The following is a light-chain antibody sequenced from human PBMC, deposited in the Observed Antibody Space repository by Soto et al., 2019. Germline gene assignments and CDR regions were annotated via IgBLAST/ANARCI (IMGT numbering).Light chain of an antibody. V-gene: IGLV2-14*03. CDR3: SSYKSSSTLFV. J-gene: IGLJ1*01. CDR2: DVS. CDR1: SSDVGGYNY. Sequence: QSVLAQPSSVSVSPGQSITISCTGTSSDVGGYNYVSWYQQHPGKAPKLMIYDVSARPSGVSNRFSGSKSGNTASLTISGLQAEDEADYYCSSYKSSSTLFVFGTGTKVTVL.